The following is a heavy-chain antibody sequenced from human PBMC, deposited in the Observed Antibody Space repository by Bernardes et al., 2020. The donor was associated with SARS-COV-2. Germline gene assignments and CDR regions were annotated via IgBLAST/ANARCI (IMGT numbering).Heavy chain of an antibody. CDR2: ISWDGGST. V-gene: IGHV3-43*01. J-gene: IGHJ4*02. D-gene: IGHD1-26*01. CDR1: GFTFDDYT. CDR3: AKDTLGAYSGSYDQSEAIDY. Sequence: GGSLRLSCAASGFTFDDYTMHWVRQAPGKGLEWVSLISWDGGSTYYADSVKGRFTTSRDNSKNSLYLQMNSLRTEDTALYYCAKDTLGAYSGSYDQSEAIDYWGQGTLVTVSS.